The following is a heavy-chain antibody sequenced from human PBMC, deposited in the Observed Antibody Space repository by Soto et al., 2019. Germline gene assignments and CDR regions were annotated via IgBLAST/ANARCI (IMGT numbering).Heavy chain of an antibody. CDR3: AIGSAYSGEFEF. CDR2: FVPIVGTA. V-gene: IGHV1-69*01. J-gene: IGHJ4*02. CDR1: GGTFSSYA. D-gene: IGHD1-26*01. Sequence: QVQLVQSGAEVKKPGYSVKVSCTASGGTFSSYAVSWVRQAPGQGLEWMGAFVPIVGTADYALNFQGRITIIADESTNTGYVELSSLRSEDTAVYYCAIGSAYSGEFEFWGQGTLVTVSS.